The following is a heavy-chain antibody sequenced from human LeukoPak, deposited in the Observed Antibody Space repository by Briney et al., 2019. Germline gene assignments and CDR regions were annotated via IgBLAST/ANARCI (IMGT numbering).Heavy chain of an antibody. Sequence: SETLSLTCTVSGGSISSYYWSWIRQPPGKGLEWIGYIYYSGSTNYNPSLKSRVTVSVDTSKNQFSLKLSSVTAADTAVYYCARVLRHYDILTGYFVHAFDIWGQGTMVTVSS. J-gene: IGHJ3*02. V-gene: IGHV4-59*01. D-gene: IGHD3-9*01. CDR3: ARVLRHYDILTGYFVHAFDI. CDR2: IYYSGST. CDR1: GGSISSYY.